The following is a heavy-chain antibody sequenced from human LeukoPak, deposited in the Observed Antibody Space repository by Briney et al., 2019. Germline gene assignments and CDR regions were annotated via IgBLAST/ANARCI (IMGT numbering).Heavy chain of an antibody. D-gene: IGHD3-22*01. CDR1: GFTFSSYA. CDR3: ARDSTYDSSGYSYYFDY. J-gene: IGHJ4*02. CDR2: ISGSGGST. V-gene: IGHV3-23*01. Sequence: PGGPLRLSCAASGFTFSSYAMSWVRQAPGKGLEWVSAISGSGGSTYYADSVKGRFTISRDNAKNSLYLQMNSLRAEDTAVYYCARDSTYDSSGYSYYFDYWGQGTLVTVSS.